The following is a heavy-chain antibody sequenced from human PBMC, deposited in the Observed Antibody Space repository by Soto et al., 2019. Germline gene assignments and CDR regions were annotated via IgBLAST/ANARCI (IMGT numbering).Heavy chain of an antibody. CDR3: ARDDDHDFWSGYSPFDY. D-gene: IGHD3-3*01. CDR2: ISSSGSTI. V-gene: IGHV3-48*03. Sequence: PGGSLRLSCAASGFTFSSYEMNWVRQAPGKGLEWVSYISSSGSTIYYADSVKGRFTISRDNAKNSLYLQMNSLRAEDTAVYYCARDDDHDFWSGYSPFDYWGQGTLVTVSS. CDR1: GFTFSSYE. J-gene: IGHJ4*02.